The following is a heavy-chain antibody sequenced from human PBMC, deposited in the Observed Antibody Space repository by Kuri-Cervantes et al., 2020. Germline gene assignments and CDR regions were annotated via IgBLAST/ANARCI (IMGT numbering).Heavy chain of an antibody. D-gene: IGHD2-21*02. V-gene: IGHV5-51*01. J-gene: IGHJ4*02. CDR3: ARRYYCGGDCYSGYYFDY. CDR1: GNSFTSYW. Sequence: TVSCKGSGNSFTSYWIGWVRQMPGKGLEWMGIIYPGDSDTRYSPSFQGQVTISADKSTSTAYLQWSSLKASDTAMYYCARRYYCGGDCYSGYYFDYWSQGTLVTVSS. CDR2: IYPGDSDT.